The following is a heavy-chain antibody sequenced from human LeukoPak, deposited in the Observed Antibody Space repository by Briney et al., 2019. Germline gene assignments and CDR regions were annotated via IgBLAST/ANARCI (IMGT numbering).Heavy chain of an antibody. D-gene: IGHD6-19*01. CDR2: LSWNSGSI. J-gene: IGHJ3*02. Sequence: AGRSLRLSCAASGFTFDDYAMHWVRQAPGKGLEWVSGLSWNSGSIGYADSVKGRFTISRDNAKNSLYLQMNSLRAEDTALYYCAKDGVAVAGTLNAFDIWGQGTMVTVSS. CDR1: GFTFDDYA. CDR3: AKDGVAVAGTLNAFDI. V-gene: IGHV3-9*01.